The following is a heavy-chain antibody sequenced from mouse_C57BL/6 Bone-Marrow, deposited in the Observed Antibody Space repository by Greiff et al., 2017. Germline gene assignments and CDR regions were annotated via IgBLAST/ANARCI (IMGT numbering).Heavy chain of an antibody. Sequence: VQLQQSGAELVRPGASVKLSCTASGFNIKDDYMHWVKQRPEQGLEWIGWIDPENGDTEYASKFQGKATITADTSSNTAYLQLSSLTAEDTAVYYCTTADYYGSSSGDWGKGTTLTVSS. D-gene: IGHD1-1*01. CDR3: TTADYYGSSSGD. J-gene: IGHJ2*01. CDR2: IDPENGDT. CDR1: GFNIKDDY. V-gene: IGHV14-4*01.